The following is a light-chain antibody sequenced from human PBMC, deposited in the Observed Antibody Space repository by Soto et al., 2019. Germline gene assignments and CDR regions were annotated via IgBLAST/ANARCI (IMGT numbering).Light chain of an antibody. V-gene: IGKV3-20*01. CDR2: GAS. CDR1: QSVSSN. J-gene: IGKJ1*01. Sequence: EIVMAQSPATLSVSPGERATLSCRASQSVSSNLAWYQQKPGQAPSLLIYGASSRATGIPDRLSGSGSGTDFTLTISRPEPEDSPVYYCQHYGSSWTFGQGTKVDIK. CDR3: QHYGSSWT.